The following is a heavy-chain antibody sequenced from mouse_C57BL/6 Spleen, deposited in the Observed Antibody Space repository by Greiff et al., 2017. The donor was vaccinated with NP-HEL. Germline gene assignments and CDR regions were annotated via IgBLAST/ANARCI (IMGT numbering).Heavy chain of an antibody. J-gene: IGHJ2*01. CDR2: IYPSDSET. CDR1: GYTFTSYW. D-gene: IGHD3-3*01. CDR3: ARGDREDY. Sequence: VQLQQPGAELVRPGSSVKLSCKASGYTFTSYWMDWVKQRPVQGLEWIGNIYPSDSETHYNQKFKDKATLTVDKSSSTAYMQLSSLTSEDSAVYYCARGDREDYWGQGTTLTVSS. V-gene: IGHV1-61*01.